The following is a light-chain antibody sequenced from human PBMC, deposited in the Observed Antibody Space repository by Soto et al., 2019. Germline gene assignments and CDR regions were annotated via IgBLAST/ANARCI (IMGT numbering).Light chain of an antibody. CDR3: QQYSSSPRYT. CDR2: GAS. CDR1: QSVSSSY. J-gene: IGKJ2*01. Sequence: EIVLTQSPGTLSLSPGERATLSCRASQSVSSSYLAWYQQKPGQAPRLLMYGASSRVTGIPDRYSGSGSGTDFTLTISRLEPEDFAVYYCQQYSSSPRYTFGQGTKLEIK. V-gene: IGKV3-20*01.